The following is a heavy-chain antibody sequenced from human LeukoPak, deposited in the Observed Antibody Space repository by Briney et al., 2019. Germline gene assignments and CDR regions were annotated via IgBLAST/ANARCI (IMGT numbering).Heavy chain of an antibody. CDR2: INPNSGGT. J-gene: IGHJ6*03. D-gene: IGHD4-11*01. Sequence: ASVKVSCKASGYTFTGYYMHWVRQAPGQGLEWMGWINPNSGGTNYAQKFQGRVTMTRDTSISTAYMELSRLRSDDTAVYYCARAGYSNATLYYYYYYYMDVWGKGTTVTVSS. V-gene: IGHV1-2*02. CDR1: GYTFTGYY. CDR3: ARAGYSNATLYYYYYYYMDV.